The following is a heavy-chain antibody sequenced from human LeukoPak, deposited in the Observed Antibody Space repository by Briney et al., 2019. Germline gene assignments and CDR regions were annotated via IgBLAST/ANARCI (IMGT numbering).Heavy chain of an antibody. V-gene: IGHV1-46*03. D-gene: IGHD2-2*01. CDR1: GYTFTSYY. CDR3: ARNVPAVFRSVWFDP. Sequence: ASVKVSCKASGYTFTSYYMHWVRQAPGQGLEWMGIINPSGGSTSYAQKFQGRVTMTRDTSPSTVYMELSSLRSEDTAVYYCARNVPAVFRSVWFDPWGQGTLVTVSS. CDR2: INPSGGST. J-gene: IGHJ5*02.